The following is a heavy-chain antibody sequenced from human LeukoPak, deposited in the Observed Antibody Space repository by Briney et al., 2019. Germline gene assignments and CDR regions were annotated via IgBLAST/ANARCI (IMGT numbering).Heavy chain of an antibody. CDR3: ARGAYDSSGYYPYYYYGMDV. J-gene: IGHJ6*02. V-gene: IGHV3-33*01. CDR2: IWYDGSNK. D-gene: IGHD3-22*01. Sequence: GGSLRLSCAASGFTFSSYGMHWVRQAPGKGLEWVAVIWYDGSNKYYADSVKGRFTISRDNSKNTLYLQMNSLRAEDTAVYYCARGAYDSSGYYPYYYYGMDVWGQGTTVTVSS. CDR1: GFTFSSYG.